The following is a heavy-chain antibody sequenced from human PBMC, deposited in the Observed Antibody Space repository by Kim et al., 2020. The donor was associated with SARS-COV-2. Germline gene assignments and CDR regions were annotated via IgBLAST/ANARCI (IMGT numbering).Heavy chain of an antibody. CDR2: INTNTGNP. CDR1: GYTFTSYA. D-gene: IGHD3-9*01. J-gene: IGHJ4*02. CDR3: ARDNYDILTGYPRADDY. Sequence: ASVKVSCKASGYTFTSYAMNWVRQAPGQGLEWMGWINTNTGNPTYAQGFTGRFVFSLDTSVSTAYLQISSLKAEDTAVYYCARDNYDILTGYPRADDYWGQGTLVTVSS. V-gene: IGHV7-4-1*02.